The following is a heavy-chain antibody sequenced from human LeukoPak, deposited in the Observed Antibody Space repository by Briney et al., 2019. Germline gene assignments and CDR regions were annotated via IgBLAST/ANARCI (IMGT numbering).Heavy chain of an antibody. CDR3: ARDIVVVPAARSGYFQH. Sequence: ASVKVSCKASGYTFTSYYMHWVRQAPGQGLEWMGIISPSGGSTSYAQKFQGRVTMTWDTSTSTVYMELSSLRSEDTAVYYCARDIVVVPAARSGYFQHWGQGTLVTVSS. V-gene: IGHV1-46*01. CDR1: GYTFTSYY. D-gene: IGHD2-2*01. CDR2: ISPSGGST. J-gene: IGHJ1*01.